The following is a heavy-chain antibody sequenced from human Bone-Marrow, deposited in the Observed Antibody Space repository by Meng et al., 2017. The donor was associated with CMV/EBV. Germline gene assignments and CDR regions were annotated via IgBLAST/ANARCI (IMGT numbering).Heavy chain of an antibody. CDR1: GGSLSNYY. CDR2: VHPSGST. D-gene: IGHD5-18*01. Sequence: SETLSLTCDVYGGSLSNYYWSWIRQPPGKGLEWIGEVHPSGSTNYNPSFKNRVTISVDTPQNQFSLNLTSVTAADTAVYYCARGVDAAKVGNYWGQGTLVTVSS. CDR3: ARGVDAAKVGNY. J-gene: IGHJ4*02. V-gene: IGHV4-34*01.